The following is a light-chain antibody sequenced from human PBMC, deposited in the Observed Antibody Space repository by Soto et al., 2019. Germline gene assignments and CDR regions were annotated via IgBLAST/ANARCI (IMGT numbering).Light chain of an antibody. Sequence: EIVMTQSPATLSVSPGERAILSCRASQTVTNNLAWYQQKPGQAPRLLIYGASTRVTGIPARFSGSGSGTEFTLTISSLQSEDFAVYYCQEYNYWHPITFGGGTKVDIK. CDR3: QEYNYWHPIT. J-gene: IGKJ4*01. CDR2: GAS. V-gene: IGKV3-15*01. CDR1: QTVTNN.